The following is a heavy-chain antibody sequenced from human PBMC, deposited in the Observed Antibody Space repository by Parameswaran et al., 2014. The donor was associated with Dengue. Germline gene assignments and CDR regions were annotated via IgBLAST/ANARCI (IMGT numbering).Heavy chain of an antibody. J-gene: IGHJ4*02. CDR3: ARGHGEKPFDY. D-gene: IGHD4-17*01. Sequence: PGKGLEWIGYIYYSGSTYYNPSLKSRVTISVDTSKNQFSLKLSSVTAADTAVYYCARGHGEKPFDYWGQGTLVTVSS. CDR2: IYYSGST. V-gene: IGHV4-30-4*01.